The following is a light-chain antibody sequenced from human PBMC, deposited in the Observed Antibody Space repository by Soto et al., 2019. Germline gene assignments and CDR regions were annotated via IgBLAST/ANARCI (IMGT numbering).Light chain of an antibody. Sequence: DIPLTPSPSFLSASGGDRVTITCPASQGISSNLAWYQQKPGKAPKLLIYAASTLQSGVPSRFSGSGSGTEFTLTISSLQPEDFATYYCQQFNSYPITFGQGTRLEIK. CDR3: QQFNSYPIT. CDR2: AAS. V-gene: IGKV1-9*01. J-gene: IGKJ5*01. CDR1: QGISSN.